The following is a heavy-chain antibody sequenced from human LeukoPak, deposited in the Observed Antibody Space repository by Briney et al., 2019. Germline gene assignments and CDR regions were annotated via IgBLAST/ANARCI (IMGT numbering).Heavy chain of an antibody. V-gene: IGHV3-7*01. Sequence: GGSLRLSCAASGFTFSSYWMSWVRQAPGKGLEWVANIKQDGSEKYYVDSVKGRFTISRDNAKNSLYLQMNSLRAEDTAVYYCEWSGYYTGGNYFDYWGQGTLVTVSS. CDR1: GFTFSSYW. CDR3: EWSGYYTGGNYFDY. J-gene: IGHJ4*02. CDR2: IKQDGSEK. D-gene: IGHD3-3*01.